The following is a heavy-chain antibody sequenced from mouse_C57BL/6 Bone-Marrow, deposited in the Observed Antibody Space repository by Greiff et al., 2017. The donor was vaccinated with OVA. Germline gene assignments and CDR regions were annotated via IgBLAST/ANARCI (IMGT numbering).Heavy chain of an antibody. CDR3: ARGGPYYAMDY. Sequence: VQLQQSGAELVRPGPSVKMSCKASGYTFTNYWIGWAKQRPGHGLEWIGDIYPGGGYTNYNEKFKGKATLTADKSSSTAYMQFSSLTSEDSAIYYCARGGPYYAMDYWGQGTSVTVSS. CDR2: IYPGGGYT. V-gene: IGHV1-63*01. J-gene: IGHJ4*01. CDR1: GYTFTNYW.